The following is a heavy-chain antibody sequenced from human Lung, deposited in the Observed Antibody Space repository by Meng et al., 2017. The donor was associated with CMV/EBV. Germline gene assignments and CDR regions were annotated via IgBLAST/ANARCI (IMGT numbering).Heavy chain of an antibody. D-gene: IGHD7-27*01. CDR1: GASISSGGYY. Sequence: SXTLSLTCTVSGASISSGGYYWSWIRQPPGKGLEYIGYNYYSGSTYYNASLRSRVTISVDTSKNQFSLKLCSVTAADTATYFCARARNRGSFTWGQGTPVTVSS. J-gene: IGHJ5*02. V-gene: IGHV4-31*03. CDR2: NYYSGST. CDR3: ARARNRGSFT.